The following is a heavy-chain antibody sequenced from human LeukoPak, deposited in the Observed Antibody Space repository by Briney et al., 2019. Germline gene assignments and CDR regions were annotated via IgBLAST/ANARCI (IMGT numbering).Heavy chain of an antibody. CDR2: ISSSSKYI. V-gene: IGHV3-21*01. CDR1: GFTFSSYG. CDR3: ARVSTVEYGVDV. D-gene: IGHD4-23*01. J-gene: IGHJ6*02. Sequence: GGSLRLSCAASGFTFSSYGMNWVRQAPGKGLEWVSSISSSSKYIFYADSVKGRFTISRDNAKNSLYLQTNSLRAEDTALYYCARVSTVEYGVDVWGQGTTVTVSS.